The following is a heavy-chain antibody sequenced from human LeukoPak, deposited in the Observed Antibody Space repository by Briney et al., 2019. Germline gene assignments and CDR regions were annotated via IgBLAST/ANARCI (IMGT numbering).Heavy chain of an antibody. V-gene: IGHV3-23*01. CDR2: ISGSGGST. CDR3: ANRDIVVVVAATDDY. D-gene: IGHD2-15*01. J-gene: IGHJ4*02. CDR1: GFTFSSYA. Sequence: PGGSLRLSCAASGFTFSSYAMSWVRQAPGKGLEWVSAISGSGGSTYYADSVKGRFTISRDSSKNTLYLQMNSLRAEDTAVYYCANRDIVVVVAATDDYWGQGTLVTVSS.